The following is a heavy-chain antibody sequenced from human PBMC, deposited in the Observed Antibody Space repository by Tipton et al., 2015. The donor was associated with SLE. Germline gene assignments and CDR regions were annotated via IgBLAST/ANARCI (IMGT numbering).Heavy chain of an antibody. CDR3: VRGDYYDTSGRYHDAFDI. CDR1: GFTFNNYW. CDR2: INEGGT. J-gene: IGHJ3*02. V-gene: IGHV3-74*01. D-gene: IGHD3-22*01. Sequence: SLRLSCAASGFTFNNYWMHWVRQVPGKGLVWVSQINEGGTSYADSVKGRFTISRDNANTLYLQMNSLRVEDTAVYYCVRGDYYDTSGRYHDAFDIWGQGTMVTVSS.